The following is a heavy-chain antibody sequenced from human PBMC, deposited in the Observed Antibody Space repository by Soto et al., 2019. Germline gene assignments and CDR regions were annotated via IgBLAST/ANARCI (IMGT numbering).Heavy chain of an antibody. Sequence: KGMEWASAISGSGGSTYYADSVKGRFTISRDNSKNTLYLQMNSLRAEDTAVYYCAKDLFPNQRQWFGDHRDYFSYWGQGTLVRVSS. CDR3: AKDLFPNQRQWFGDHRDYFSY. J-gene: IGHJ4*02. V-gene: IGHV3-23*01. CDR2: ISGSGGST. D-gene: IGHD3-10*01.